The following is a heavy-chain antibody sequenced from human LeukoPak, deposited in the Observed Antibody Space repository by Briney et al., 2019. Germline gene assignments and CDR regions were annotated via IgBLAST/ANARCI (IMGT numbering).Heavy chain of an antibody. Sequence: GESLRICCKGSGYTFTNHWINWVRQMLGKGLEWMGLIYPGDSEIRYSPSFQGQVTISADKSISIAYLQWSSLKASDTAMYYCAIQSDSSGYSYWGQGTLVTVCS. CDR1: GYTFTNHW. J-gene: IGHJ4*02. CDR3: AIQSDSSGYSY. D-gene: IGHD3-22*01. V-gene: IGHV5-51*01. CDR2: IYPGDSEI.